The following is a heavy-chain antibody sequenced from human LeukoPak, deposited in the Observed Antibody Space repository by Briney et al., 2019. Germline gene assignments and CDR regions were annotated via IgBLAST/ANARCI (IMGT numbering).Heavy chain of an antibody. CDR1: GFPFSSTW. CDR2: IKQDESEK. Sequence: GGSLRLSCAASGFPFSSTWMSWGRQAPAKGQEWEANIKQDESEKYYVDSVKGRFTISRDNANNSLYLQMNSLRAEDTAVYYCARDKIEGPTKLDYWGQGILVTVSS. D-gene: IGHD1-1*01. V-gene: IGHV3-7*01. CDR3: ARDKIEGPTKLDY. J-gene: IGHJ4*02.